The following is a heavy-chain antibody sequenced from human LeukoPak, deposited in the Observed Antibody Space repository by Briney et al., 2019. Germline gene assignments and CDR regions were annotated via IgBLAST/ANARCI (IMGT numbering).Heavy chain of an antibody. J-gene: IGHJ5*02. V-gene: IGHV4-59*01. Sequence: PSETLSLTCTVSGGSISSYYWSWIRQPPGKGLEWIGYIYYSGSINYNPSLKGRVTISVDTSKNQFSLKLSSVTAADTAVYYCARGHPGGYCSGGSCYSRNWFDPWGQGTLVTVSS. CDR1: GGSISSYY. D-gene: IGHD2-15*01. CDR2: IYYSGSI. CDR3: ARGHPGGYCSGGSCYSRNWFDP.